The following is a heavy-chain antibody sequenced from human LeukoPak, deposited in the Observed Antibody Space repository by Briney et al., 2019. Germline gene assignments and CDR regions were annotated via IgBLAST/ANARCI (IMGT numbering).Heavy chain of an antibody. CDR2: IKEDGSDK. CDR3: ARVITVYNDYEEVAEYFQH. CDR1: GFTFSRYW. V-gene: IGHV3-7*01. D-gene: IGHD4-17*01. Sequence: GGSLRLSCAASGFTFSRYWMSWVRQAPGEGLEWVANIKEDGSDKYYVDSVKGRFTISRGNSKNSLYLQMNSLRAEDTAVYYCARVITVYNDYEEVAEYFQHWGQGTLVIVSS. J-gene: IGHJ1*01.